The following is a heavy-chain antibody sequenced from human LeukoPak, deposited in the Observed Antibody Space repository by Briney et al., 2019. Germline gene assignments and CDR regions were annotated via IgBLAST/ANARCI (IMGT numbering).Heavy chain of an antibody. CDR1: GFTFSSYW. J-gene: IGHJ4*02. CDR3: ARVPTALLLWFGELLSYFDY. CDR2: IKQDGSEK. Sequence: PGGSLRLSCAASGFTFSSYWMSWVRQAPGKGLEWVANIKQDGSEKYYVDSVKGRFTISRDNAKNSLYLQMNSLRAEDTAVYYCARVPTALLLWFGELLSYFDYWGQGTLVTVS. V-gene: IGHV3-7*01. D-gene: IGHD3-10*01.